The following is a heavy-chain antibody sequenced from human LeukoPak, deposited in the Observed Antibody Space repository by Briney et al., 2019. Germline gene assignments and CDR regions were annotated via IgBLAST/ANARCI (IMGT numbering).Heavy chain of an antibody. D-gene: IGHD3-22*01. CDR3: SRPSGYGRYYFDY. CDR2: INPSGGST. V-gene: IGHV1-46*03. CDR1: GYTFTSYY. Sequence: ASVKVSCKASGYTFTSYYMHWVRQAPGQGLEWRGIINPSGGSTGYAQKFQGRVTMTRDTSTSTVYMELSSLRSEDTAVYYCSRPSGYGRYYFDYWGQGTLVTVSS. J-gene: IGHJ4*02.